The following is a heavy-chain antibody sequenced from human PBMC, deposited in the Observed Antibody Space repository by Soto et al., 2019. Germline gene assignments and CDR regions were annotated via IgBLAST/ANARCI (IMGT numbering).Heavy chain of an antibody. Sequence: SVKVSCKASGGTFRSYAISWVRQAPGQGLEWMGGIIPIFGTANYAQKFQGRVTITADESTSTAYMELSSLRSEDTAVYYCGLYCSSTSCYLLDYYYYGMDVWGQGTTVTVSS. V-gene: IGHV1-69*13. J-gene: IGHJ6*02. CDR3: GLYCSSTSCYLLDYYYYGMDV. CDR1: GGTFRSYA. D-gene: IGHD2-2*01. CDR2: IIPIFGTA.